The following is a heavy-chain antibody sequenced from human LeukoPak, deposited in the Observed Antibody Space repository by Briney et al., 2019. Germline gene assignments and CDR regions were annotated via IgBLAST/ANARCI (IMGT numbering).Heavy chain of an antibody. CDR1: GGSISTFS. Sequence: SETLSLTCTVSGGSISTFSWSWIRQCPGKVLEWIGSIYIKSTNYNPSLKSRVAISVDTSKNQFSLRLDSVTTADTAVYYCARDTTVASGMQYWGQGTLVTVSS. J-gene: IGHJ4*02. D-gene: IGHD6-19*01. V-gene: IGHV4-59*01. CDR2: IYIKST. CDR3: ARDTTVASGMQY.